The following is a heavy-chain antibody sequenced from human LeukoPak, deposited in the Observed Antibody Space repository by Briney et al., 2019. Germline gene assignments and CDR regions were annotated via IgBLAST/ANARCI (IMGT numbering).Heavy chain of an antibody. Sequence: ASVKVSCKASGYTFISYGISWVRQAPGQGLEWMGWISGYNGNTNYGQKFQGRLTMTTDTSTSTAYMELRSLRSDDTAVYYCARGVLQRQLGPDYYYYYYMDVWGKGTTVTVSS. D-gene: IGHD6-13*01. V-gene: IGHV1-18*01. CDR1: GYTFISYG. CDR3: ARGVLQRQLGPDYYYYYYMDV. J-gene: IGHJ6*03. CDR2: ISGYNGNT.